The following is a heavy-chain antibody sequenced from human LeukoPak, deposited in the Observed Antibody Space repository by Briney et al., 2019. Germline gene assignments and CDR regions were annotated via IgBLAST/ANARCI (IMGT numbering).Heavy chain of an antibody. CDR3: AKSAAGTADFDY. J-gene: IGHJ4*02. CDR1: GGSISSGSYY. V-gene: IGHV4-61*02. D-gene: IGHD1-1*01. Sequence: SETLSLTCTVSGGSISSGSYYWSWIRQPAGKGLEWIGRISASGSTNYNPSLQSRVTISVDTSKNQFSLKVSSVTAADTAVYYCAKSAAGTADFDYWGQGILVTVSS. CDR2: ISASGST.